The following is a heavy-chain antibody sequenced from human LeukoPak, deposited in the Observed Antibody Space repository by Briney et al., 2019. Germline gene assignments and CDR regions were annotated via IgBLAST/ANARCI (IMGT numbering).Heavy chain of an antibody. J-gene: IGHJ4*02. CDR1: GFTFSSSW. Sequence: PGGSLRLSCVASGFTFSSSWMSWVRQAPGKGLEWVANIKQDGFEKYYVDSVKGRFTISRDNAENSLFLQMNSLRAEDTAVYYCARDEPGYGEFLLYWGQGTLVTVSS. V-gene: IGHV3-7*01. CDR2: IKQDGFEK. CDR3: ARDEPGYGEFLLY. D-gene: IGHD3-10*01.